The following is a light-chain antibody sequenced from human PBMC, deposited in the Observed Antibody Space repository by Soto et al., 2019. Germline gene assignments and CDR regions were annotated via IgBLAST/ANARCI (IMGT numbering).Light chain of an antibody. CDR3: QQRDNWPFT. CDR1: QSVGSY. J-gene: IGKJ3*01. CDR2: DAS. V-gene: IGKV3-11*01. Sequence: EIVLTQSPATLSLSPGEMATLSCRASQSVGSYLAWFQQRPGQAPRLVIHDASKRATGIPARFSGSCSGTDFSLTISGRGPEDFAVYYCQQRDNWPFTFGPGTTVDIK.